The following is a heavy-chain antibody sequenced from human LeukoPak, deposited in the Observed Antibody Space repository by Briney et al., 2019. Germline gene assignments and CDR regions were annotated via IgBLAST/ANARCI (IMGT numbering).Heavy chain of an antibody. CDR2: INPDGSEK. D-gene: IGHD6-19*01. Sequence: GGSLRLSCAASGFTFTTSWMNWVRQAPGKGLQWVAGINPDGSEKYSVDSVKGRFTISRDNAKNSLYLQMNSLRAEVTALYYCARDRGYSSYDYWGQGTLVTVSS. CDR1: GFTFTTSW. CDR3: ARDRGYSSYDY. J-gene: IGHJ4*02. V-gene: IGHV3-7*01.